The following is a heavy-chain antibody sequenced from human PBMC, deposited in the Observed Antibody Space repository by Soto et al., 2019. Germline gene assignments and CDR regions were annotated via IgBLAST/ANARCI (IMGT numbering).Heavy chain of an antibody. V-gene: IGHV3-23*01. CDR2: ITGSGDGT. D-gene: IGHD6-13*01. CDR3: ARRFPTAGTFDS. Sequence: GGSLRLSCAASGFTFSSYAMSWVRQAPGKGLEWVSAITGSGDGTYYADSVKGRFTFSRDNSKNTLYLQMNSLRADDTAVYYCARRFPTAGTFDSWGQGILVTVSS. J-gene: IGHJ4*02. CDR1: GFTFSSYA.